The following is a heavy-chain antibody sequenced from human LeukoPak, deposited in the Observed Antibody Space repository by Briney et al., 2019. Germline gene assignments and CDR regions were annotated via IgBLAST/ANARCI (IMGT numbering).Heavy chain of an antibody. D-gene: IGHD4-11*01. CDR2: IWSDGTNQ. CDR1: GFTFSHYG. J-gene: IGHJ4*02. Sequence: GGSLRLSCAAAGFTFSHYGMHWVRQAPGKGLEWVAVIWSDGTNQYYGDSVKGRFTISRDDSANTVYLQMNSLRPEDTGDYYCARDAQRGFDYSNSLEYWGQGTPVTVST. V-gene: IGHV3-33*01. CDR3: ARDAQRGFDYSNSLEY.